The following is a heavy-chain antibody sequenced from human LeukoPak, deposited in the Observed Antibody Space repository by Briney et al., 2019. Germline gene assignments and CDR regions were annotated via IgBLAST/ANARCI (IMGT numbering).Heavy chain of an antibody. V-gene: IGHV3-23*01. J-gene: IGHJ4*02. CDR3: ARTDSNIAARRIGFDS. Sequence: GGSLRLSCAASGFTFSSYGMSWVRQAPGKGLEWVSAIGGSGGSTYYADSVKGRFTTSRDNSKNTLYLQMNSLRAEDMAVYYCARTDSNIAARRIGFDSWGQGTLVTVSS. CDR2: IGGSGGST. D-gene: IGHD6-6*01. CDR1: GFTFSSYG.